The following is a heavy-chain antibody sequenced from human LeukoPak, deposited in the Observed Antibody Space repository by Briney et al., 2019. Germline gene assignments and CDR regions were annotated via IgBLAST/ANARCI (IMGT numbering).Heavy chain of an antibody. Sequence: SETLSLTCTVSGGSISRTTYHWVWIRQPPGKGLEWIGSIYYDGTTYYSPSLKSRVAISVDTSKNQFSLKLRSVTAADTAVYYCASPLGYCSSTDCYGDYWGQGTLVTVSS. D-gene: IGHD2-2*01. CDR2: IYYDGTT. J-gene: IGHJ4*02. CDR1: GGSISRTTYH. V-gene: IGHV4-39*01. CDR3: ASPLGYCSSTDCYGDY.